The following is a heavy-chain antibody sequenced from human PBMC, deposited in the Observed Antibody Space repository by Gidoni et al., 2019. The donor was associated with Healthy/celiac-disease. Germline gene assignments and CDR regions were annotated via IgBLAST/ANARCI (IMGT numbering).Heavy chain of an antibody. D-gene: IGHD6-19*01. CDR1: VFTVSSNY. V-gene: IGHV3-53*01. J-gene: IGHJ3*02. CDR2: IYSGCST. Sequence: EVQLVASGGGLIQPGGSLRLSCAAPVFTVSSNYMSWVRQAPGKGLEWVSVIYSGCSTYYADSVKGRFTISRDNSKNTLYLQMNSLRAEDTAVYYCASTSSGWSDDAFDIWDQGTMVTVSS. CDR3: ASTSSGWSDDAFDI.